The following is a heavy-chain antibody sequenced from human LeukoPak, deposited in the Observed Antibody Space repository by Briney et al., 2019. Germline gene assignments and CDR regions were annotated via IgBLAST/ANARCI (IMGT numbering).Heavy chain of an antibody. CDR2: INPNSGGT. CDR3: ARDASPRIYSDSSGYYYYYFDY. CDR1: GYTFTGYY. D-gene: IGHD3-22*01. J-gene: IGHJ4*02. V-gene: IGHV1-2*06. Sequence: ASVKVSCKASGYTFTGYYMHWVRQAPGQGLEWMGRINPNSGGTNYAQKFQGRVTMTRDTSISTAYMELSRLRSDDTAVYYCARDASPRIYSDSSGYYYYYFDYWGQGTLVTVSS.